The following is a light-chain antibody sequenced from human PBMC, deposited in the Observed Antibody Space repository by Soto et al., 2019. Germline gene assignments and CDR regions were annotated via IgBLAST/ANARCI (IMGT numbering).Light chain of an antibody. V-gene: IGKV3-20*01. CDR1: QSVSSRN. CDR3: LLYGDSPPAYT. Sequence: EIVLTQSPGTLSLFPGERATLSCRASQSVSSRNLAWYRQKPGQAPSLLIYGAFNRATGIPDRFSGSGSATDFNLTISRLEPADFALYYCLLYGDSPPAYTFGQGTKLDIK. CDR2: GAF. J-gene: IGKJ2*01.